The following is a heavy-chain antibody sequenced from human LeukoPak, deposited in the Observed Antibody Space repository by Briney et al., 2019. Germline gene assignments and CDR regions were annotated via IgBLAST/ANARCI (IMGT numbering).Heavy chain of an antibody. D-gene: IGHD5-24*01. Sequence: EGSLRLSCTASGFHFNGHWMSWVRQAPGKGLEWVAHIKEDGTVDAYVVSVRGRFTVSRDNAKSSLYLQMSALTAEDTAVYYCARDLGWLQFEDWGQGTLVTVSS. CDR3: ARDLGWLQFED. V-gene: IGHV3-7*01. J-gene: IGHJ4*02. CDR1: GFHFNGHW. CDR2: IKEDGTVD.